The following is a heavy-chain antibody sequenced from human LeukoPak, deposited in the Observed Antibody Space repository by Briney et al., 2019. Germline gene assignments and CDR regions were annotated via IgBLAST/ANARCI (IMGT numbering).Heavy chain of an antibody. D-gene: IGHD2-2*01. Sequence: GRSLRLSCAASGFTFSSYAMSWVRQAPGKGLEWVSSISSSTTYIYYADSVKGRFTISRDNAKNSLYLQMTSLRAEDTAVYYCARGLGVVVPAARFWFDPWGQGTLVTVSS. CDR3: ARGLGVVVPAARFWFDP. J-gene: IGHJ5*02. CDR2: ISSSTTYI. CDR1: GFTFSSYA. V-gene: IGHV3-21*01.